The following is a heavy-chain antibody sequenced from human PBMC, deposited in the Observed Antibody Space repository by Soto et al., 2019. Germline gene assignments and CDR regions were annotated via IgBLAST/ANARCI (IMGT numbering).Heavy chain of an antibody. V-gene: IGHV3-23*01. Sequence: EVLLLESGGGLVQPGGSLRLSCAASGFMFSTYAMSWVRQAPGKGLEWVSSISGGGATTYYADSVKGRFTISRDNSENTLFLQMNSLRAEDTAVYYCAKQAGYSSDPFDYWGQGTLVTVSS. CDR3: AKQAGYSSDPFDY. CDR2: ISGGGATT. CDR1: GFMFSTYA. J-gene: IGHJ4*02. D-gene: IGHD6-19*01.